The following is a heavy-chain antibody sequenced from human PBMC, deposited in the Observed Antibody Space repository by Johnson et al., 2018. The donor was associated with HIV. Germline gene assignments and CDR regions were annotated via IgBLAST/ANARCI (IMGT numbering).Heavy chain of an antibody. J-gene: IGHJ3*02. CDR3: ARLVMVRGVMGAFDI. V-gene: IGHV3-20*04. CDR2: ISWNRGSL. Sequence: VYLVESGGGVVRPGGSLRLSCAVSGFTFDDYGMSWVRQVPGKGLEWVSGISWNRGSLCYADSVKGRFTISRDNAKNSLYLQMNSLRDEDTALYYCARLVMVRGVMGAFDIWGQGTMVTVSS. D-gene: IGHD3-10*01. CDR1: GFTFDDYG.